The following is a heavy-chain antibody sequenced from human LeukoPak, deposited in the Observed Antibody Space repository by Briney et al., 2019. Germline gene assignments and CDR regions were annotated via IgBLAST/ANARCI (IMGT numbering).Heavy chain of an antibody. D-gene: IGHD2-2*01. J-gene: IGHJ6*02. CDR2: FIPILGTP. Sequence: SVKVSCKTSGGIFRSYGLNWVRQAPGQGLEWMGGFIPILGTPKYAQNLQGRVTITADESTSTGYMELSSLRYEDTAVYYCARGLYCSSSTSCYDYGMDVWGQGTAVTVSS. CDR1: GGIFRSYG. CDR3: ARGLYCSSSTSCYDYGMDV. V-gene: IGHV1-69*13.